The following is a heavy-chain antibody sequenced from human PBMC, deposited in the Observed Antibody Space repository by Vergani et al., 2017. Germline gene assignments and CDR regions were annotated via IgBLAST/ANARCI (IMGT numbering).Heavy chain of an antibody. CDR3: ARGSRWYPGPFDP. CDR1: GGSINPSSSF. V-gene: IGHV4-31*03. J-gene: IGHJ5*02. CDR2: IYYSGST. D-gene: IGHD2-15*01. Sequence: QLQLQESGPGLVKPSETLSLICTVSGGSINPSSSFWGWIRQSPGKGLEWIGYIYYSGSTYYNPSLKSRVTISVDTSKNQFSLKLSSVTAADTAVYYCARGSRWYPGPFDPWGQGTLVTVSS.